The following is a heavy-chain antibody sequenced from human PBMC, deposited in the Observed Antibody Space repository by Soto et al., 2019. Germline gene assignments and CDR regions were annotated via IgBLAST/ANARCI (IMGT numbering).Heavy chain of an antibody. CDR1: GGSFSGYY. J-gene: IGHJ4*02. V-gene: IGHV4-34*01. Sequence: QVQLQQWGAGLLKPSETLSLTCAVYGGSFSGYYWSWIRQPPGKGLEWIGEINHSGSTNYNPSLKSRVTRSVDTSKNQFSLKLSSVTAADTAVYYCARAYSSSWYSDYWGQGTLVTVSS. D-gene: IGHD6-13*01. CDR3: ARAYSSSWYSDY. CDR2: INHSGST.